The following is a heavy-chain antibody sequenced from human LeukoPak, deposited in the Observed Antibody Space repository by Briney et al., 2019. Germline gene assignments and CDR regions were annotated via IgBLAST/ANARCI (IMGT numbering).Heavy chain of an antibody. CDR2: INHSGST. V-gene: IGHV4-34*01. J-gene: IGHJ3*02. CDR3: ARNDHYDPDAFDI. CDR1: GGSFSGYY. Sequence: SSETLSLTCAVYGGSFSGYYWSWIRQPPGKGLELIGEINHSGSTNYNPSLKSRVTISVDTSKNQFSLKLSSVTAADTAVYYCARNDHYDPDAFDIWGQGTMVTVSS. D-gene: IGHD3-22*01.